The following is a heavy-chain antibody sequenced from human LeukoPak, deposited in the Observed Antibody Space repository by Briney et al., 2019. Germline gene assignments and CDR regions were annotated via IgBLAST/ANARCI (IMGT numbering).Heavy chain of an antibody. V-gene: IGHV3-7*01. Sequence: GGSLRLSCAASGFTFSSYWMSWVRQAPGKGLEWVAHIKQGGGEKYYVDSVKGRFTISRDNAKNSLFLQMNSLRAEDTAVYYCARGSRYCSSTSCYTFDSWGQGTLVTVSS. D-gene: IGHD2-2*02. CDR2: IKQGGGEK. CDR3: ARGSRYCSSTSCYTFDS. J-gene: IGHJ4*02. CDR1: GFTFSSYW.